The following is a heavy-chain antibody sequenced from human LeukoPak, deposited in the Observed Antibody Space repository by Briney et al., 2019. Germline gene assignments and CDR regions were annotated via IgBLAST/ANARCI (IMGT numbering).Heavy chain of an antibody. V-gene: IGHV4-59*01. CDR1: GGSISSYY. CDR2: IYYSGST. Sequence: SETLCLTCTVSGGSISSYYWSWIRQPPGKGLEWIGYIYYSGSTNYNPSLKSRVTISVDTSKNQFSLKLSSVTAADTAVYYCARGPYSYDSSGAFDIWGQGTMVTVSS. J-gene: IGHJ3*02. CDR3: ARGPYSYDSSGAFDI. D-gene: IGHD3-22*01.